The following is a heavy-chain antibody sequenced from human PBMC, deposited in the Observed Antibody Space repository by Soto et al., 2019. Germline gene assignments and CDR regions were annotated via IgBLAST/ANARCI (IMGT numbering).Heavy chain of an antibody. V-gene: IGHV3-23*01. J-gene: IGHJ1*01. CDR2: ISGSGGST. CDR1: GFTFSSYA. D-gene: IGHD6-6*01. Sequence: EVQLLESGGGLVQPGGSLRLSCAASGFTFSSYAMSWVRQAPGTGLEGVSAISGSGGSTYYADSVKGRFTISRDNSKITLYLQMNSLRAEDTAVYYCAKPIIAARPSVDFQHWGQGTLVTVSS. CDR3: AKPIIAARPSVDFQH.